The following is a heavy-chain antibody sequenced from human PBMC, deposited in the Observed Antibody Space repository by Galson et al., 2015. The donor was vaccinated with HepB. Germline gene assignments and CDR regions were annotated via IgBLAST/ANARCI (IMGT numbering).Heavy chain of an antibody. D-gene: IGHD6-19*01. CDR1: GDSVSSNSAA. CDR2: TYYRSKWYN. Sequence: CAISGDSVSSNSAAWNWIRQSPSRGLEWLGRTYYRSKWYNDYAVSVKSRITINPDTSKNQFSLQLNSVTPEDTAVYYCARDLRSYSSGWYGAGGYPYVAFDIWGQGTMVTVSS. J-gene: IGHJ3*02. V-gene: IGHV6-1*01. CDR3: ARDLRSYSSGWYGAGGYPYVAFDI.